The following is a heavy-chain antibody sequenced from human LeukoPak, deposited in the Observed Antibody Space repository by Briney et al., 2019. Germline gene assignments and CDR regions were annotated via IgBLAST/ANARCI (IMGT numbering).Heavy chain of an antibody. CDR2: IRYDGSNK. CDR3: ARAPRNYDILTGYYYNYYMDV. J-gene: IGHJ6*03. D-gene: IGHD3-9*01. V-gene: IGHV3-30*02. CDR1: GFTFSNYG. Sequence: GGSLRLSXAASGFTFSNYGMHWVRQPPGRGLEWVAFIRYDGSNKYYADSVKGRFTISRDNSKNTLYLQMNSLRVEDTAVFYCARAPRNYDILTGYYYNYYMDVWGKGTTVTVSS.